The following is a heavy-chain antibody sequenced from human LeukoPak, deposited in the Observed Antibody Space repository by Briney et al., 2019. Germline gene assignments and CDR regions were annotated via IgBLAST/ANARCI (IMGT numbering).Heavy chain of an antibody. J-gene: IGHJ6*02. D-gene: IGHD3-3*01. CDR2: ISGSGGST. V-gene: IGHV3-23*01. CDR3: ARDANYDLWSGYFANFYGMDV. CDR1: GFTFSSYA. Sequence: GGSLRLSCAASGFTFSSYAMSWVRQAPGKGLEWVSAISGSGGSTYYADSVKGRFTISRDNSKNTLYLQMNSLRAEGTAVYYCARDANYDLWSGYFANFYGMDVWGQGTTVTVSS.